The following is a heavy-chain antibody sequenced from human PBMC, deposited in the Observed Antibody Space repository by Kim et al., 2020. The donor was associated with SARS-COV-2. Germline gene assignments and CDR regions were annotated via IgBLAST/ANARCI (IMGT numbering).Heavy chain of an antibody. Sequence: SETLSLTCTVSGGSISSSSYYWGWIRQPPGKGLEWIGSIYYSGSTYYNPSLKSRVTISVDTSKNQFSLKLSSVTAADTAVYYCATVAAAGTWDDAFDIWGQGTMVTVSS. D-gene: IGHD6-13*01. CDR1: GGSISSSSYY. V-gene: IGHV4-39*01. J-gene: IGHJ3*02. CDR3: ATVAAAGTWDDAFDI. CDR2: IYYSGST.